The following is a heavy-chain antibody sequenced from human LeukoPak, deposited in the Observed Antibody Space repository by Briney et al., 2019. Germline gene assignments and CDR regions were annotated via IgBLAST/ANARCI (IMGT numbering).Heavy chain of an antibody. D-gene: IGHD3-3*01. Sequence: PGGSLRLSCAVSGFSFNNYWMSWVRQAPGKGLEWEANIKQDGSEKYYVDSVKGRFSISRDNAKNSLYLQMNSLRAEDTAVYYCARDYDFWSGYLDYWGQGTLVTVSS. CDR1: GFSFNNYW. J-gene: IGHJ4*02. CDR3: ARDYDFWSGYLDY. V-gene: IGHV3-7*05. CDR2: IKQDGSEK.